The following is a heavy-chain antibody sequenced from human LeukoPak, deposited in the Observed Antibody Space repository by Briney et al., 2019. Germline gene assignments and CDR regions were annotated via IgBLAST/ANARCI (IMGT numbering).Heavy chain of an antibody. J-gene: IGHJ4*02. Sequence: PSETLSLTCAVYGGSFSGYYWSWIRQPPGKGLEWIGEINHSGSTNYNPSLKSRVTISVDTSKNQFSLKLSSVTAADTAVYYCARRGSGSYCPDYWGQGTLVTVSS. D-gene: IGHD3-10*01. V-gene: IGHV4-34*01. CDR3: ARRGSGSYCPDY. CDR1: GGSFSGYY. CDR2: INHSGST.